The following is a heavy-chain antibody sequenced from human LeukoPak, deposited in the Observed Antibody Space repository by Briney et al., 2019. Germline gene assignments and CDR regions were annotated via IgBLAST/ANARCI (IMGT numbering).Heavy chain of an antibody. CDR2: LYYDGRT. V-gene: IGHV4-39*02. Sequence: SETLSLTCTVFGDSVSSSNYYWAWFRQPPGKGLDWIGSLYYDGRTYYSPSLESRATISVDTSKNHFSLKMSSVTAADTAVYYCARSSGTGTFSYWGQGTLVTVSS. CDR1: GDSVSSSNYY. D-gene: IGHD6-25*01. J-gene: IGHJ4*02. CDR3: ARSSGTGTFSY.